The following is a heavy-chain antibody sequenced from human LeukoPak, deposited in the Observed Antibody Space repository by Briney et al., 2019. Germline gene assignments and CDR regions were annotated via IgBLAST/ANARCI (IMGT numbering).Heavy chain of an antibody. CDR2: INPSSGGA. CDR3: ARAFNGYYFDF. CDR1: VYTFIIHY. Sequence: ASVTVSFTSSVYTFIIHYIHWVRQAPGQGREWMGWINPSSGGANYAQNFQDRVTMTRDTSISTAYMELSRLRSDDTAVYYCARAFNGYYFDFWGQGTLVTVSS. V-gene: IGHV1-2*02. J-gene: IGHJ4*02.